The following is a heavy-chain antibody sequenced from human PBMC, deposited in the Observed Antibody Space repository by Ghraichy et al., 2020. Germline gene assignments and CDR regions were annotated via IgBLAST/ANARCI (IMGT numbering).Heavy chain of an antibody. CDR3: AGWVLGGGYYFDY. J-gene: IGHJ4*02. CDR1: GDSISSSY. V-gene: IGHV4-59*01. Sequence: SETLSLTCTVSGDSISSSYWSWIRQPPGKGLEFIGYIYYSGSTNYNPSLKSRVSISVDTSKNQFSLRLSSVTAADMAVYYCAGWVLGGGYYFDYWGQGTLVTVSS. D-gene: IGHD5-24*01. CDR2: IYYSGST.